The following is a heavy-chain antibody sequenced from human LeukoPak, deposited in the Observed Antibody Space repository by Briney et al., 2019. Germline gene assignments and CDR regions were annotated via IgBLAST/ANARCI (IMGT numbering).Heavy chain of an antibody. CDR1: GFTFSSYA. Sequence: GGSLRLSCAASGFTFSSYAMSWVRQAPGKGLEWVSAVSGSAGSTYYADSVKGRFTISRDNSKNTLYLQTNSLRAEDTAVYYCAVSFYYYYMDVWGKGTTVTVSS. V-gene: IGHV3-23*01. CDR2: VSGSAGST. D-gene: IGHD1-7*01. CDR3: AVSFYYYYMDV. J-gene: IGHJ6*03.